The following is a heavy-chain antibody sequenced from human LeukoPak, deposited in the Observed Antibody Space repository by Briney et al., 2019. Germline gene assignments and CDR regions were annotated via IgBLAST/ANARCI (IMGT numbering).Heavy chain of an antibody. CDR2: IKQDGSEK. J-gene: IGHJ4*02. CDR1: GFTFSSYE. CDR3: ARDAVTGLEY. D-gene: IGHD6-19*01. Sequence: GGSLRLSCAASGFTFSSYEMNWVRQAPGKGLEWVANIKQDGSEKYYVDSVKGRFTISRDNAKNSLYLQMNSLRAEDTAMYYCARDAVTGLEYWGQGTLVTVSS. V-gene: IGHV3-7*04.